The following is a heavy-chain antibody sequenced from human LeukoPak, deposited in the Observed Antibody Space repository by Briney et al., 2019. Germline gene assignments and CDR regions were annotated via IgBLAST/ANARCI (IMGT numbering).Heavy chain of an antibody. Sequence: PGGSLRLSCAASGFTFSSYAMSWVRQAPGKGLEWVSVISGSGGRTYYADSVKGRFTISRDNSKNTLYVQMNSLRAEDTAVYYCAKAPYYYGSSGYYDHWGQGTLVTVSS. CDR2: ISGSGGRT. CDR3: AKAPYYYGSSGYYDH. V-gene: IGHV3-23*01. D-gene: IGHD3-22*01. J-gene: IGHJ5*02. CDR1: GFTFSSYA.